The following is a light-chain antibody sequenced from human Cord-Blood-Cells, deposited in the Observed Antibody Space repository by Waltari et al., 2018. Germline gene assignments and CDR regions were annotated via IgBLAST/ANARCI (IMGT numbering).Light chain of an antibody. CDR3: QQYYSYPLT. Sequence: AIRMTQSPSSLPASTGDRVTITCRASQGISSYLAWYQQKPVKAPKLLIYAASTLQSGVPSMFSGSGSGTDLTLTISCLQSEDFATYYCQQYYSYPLTFGGGTKVEIK. J-gene: IGKJ4*01. CDR2: AAS. CDR1: QGISSY. V-gene: IGKV1-8*01.